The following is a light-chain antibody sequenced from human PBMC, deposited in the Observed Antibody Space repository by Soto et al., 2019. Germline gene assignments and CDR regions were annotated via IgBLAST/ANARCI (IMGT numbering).Light chain of an antibody. J-gene: IGKJ5*01. CDR1: QSVSSY. CDR2: DAS. Sequence: EIVLTQSPDTLSFSPGERATLSCRASQSVSSYLAWYQQKPGQAPRLLIYDASNRATGIPARFSGSGSETDFTLTISSLEPEDFAVYYCQQRSNWPPITFGQGTRLEIK. CDR3: QQRSNWPPIT. V-gene: IGKV3-11*01.